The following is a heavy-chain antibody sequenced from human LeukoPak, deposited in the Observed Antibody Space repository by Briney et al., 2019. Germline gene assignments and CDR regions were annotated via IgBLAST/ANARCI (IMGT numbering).Heavy chain of an antibody. V-gene: IGHV3-15*01. CDR2: IKSKTDGGTT. CDR1: GFTFSSYA. J-gene: IGHJ4*02. Sequence: GGSLRLSFSASGFTFSSYAMHWVRQAPGKGLEWVGRIKSKTDGGTTDYAAPVKDRFTISRDDSKNTMYVQMNSLKTEDTAVYYCTTAVYLTGYEYWGQGTLVTVSS. CDR3: TTAVYLTGYEY. D-gene: IGHD3-9*01.